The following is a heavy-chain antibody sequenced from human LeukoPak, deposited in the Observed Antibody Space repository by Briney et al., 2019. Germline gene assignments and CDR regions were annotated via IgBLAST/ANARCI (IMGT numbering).Heavy chain of an antibody. CDR3: ASSSGYYSSFGYFDY. CDR1: GGSFSGYY. D-gene: IGHD3-22*01. V-gene: IGHV4-34*01. Sequence: PSETLSLTCAVYGGSFSGYYWSWIRQPPGEGLEWIGEINHSGSTNYNPSLKSRVTISVDTSKNQFSLKLSSVTAADTAVYYCASSSGYYSSFGYFDYWGQGTLVTVSS. CDR2: INHSGST. J-gene: IGHJ4*02.